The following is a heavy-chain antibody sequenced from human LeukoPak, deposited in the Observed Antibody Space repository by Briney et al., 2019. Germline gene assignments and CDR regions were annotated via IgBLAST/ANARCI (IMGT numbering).Heavy chain of an antibody. CDR3: ARSLVVPAANFDY. V-gene: IGHV4-4*02. Sequence: SETLSLTCAVSGGSISSSNWWSWVRQPPGKGLEWTGEIYHSGSTNYNPSLKSRVTISVDKSKNQFSLKLSSVTAADTAVYYCARSLVVPAANFDYWGQGTLVTVSS. J-gene: IGHJ4*02. CDR1: GGSISSSNW. CDR2: IYHSGST. D-gene: IGHD2-2*01.